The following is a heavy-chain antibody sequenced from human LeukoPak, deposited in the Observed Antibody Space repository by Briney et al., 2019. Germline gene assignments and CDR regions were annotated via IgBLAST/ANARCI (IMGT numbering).Heavy chain of an antibody. V-gene: IGHV4-4*07. D-gene: IGHD3-10*01. CDR1: GGSISSYY. CDR3: ARGGRSYYYGSGGYEIDY. CDR2: IYTSGST. Sequence: SETLSLTCTVSGGSISSYYWSWIRQPAGKGLEWIGRIYTSGSTNYNPSLKSRVTMSVDTSKNQFSLKLSSVTAADTAVYYCARGGRSYYYGSGGYEIDYWGQGTLVTLSS. J-gene: IGHJ4*02.